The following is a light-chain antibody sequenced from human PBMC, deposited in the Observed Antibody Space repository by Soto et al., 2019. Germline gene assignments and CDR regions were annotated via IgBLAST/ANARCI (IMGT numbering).Light chain of an antibody. J-gene: IGKJ4*01. CDR1: QDIRNS. CDR3: QKYNSAPLT. Sequence: DIQMTQSPSSLSASIGDRITITCRASQDIRNSLAWYQQKPGKVPKLLIYAASTVQSGFPSRFSGSGSGTDFTLTISSLQPEDVATSSCQKYNSAPLTFGGGTEVEIK. CDR2: AAS. V-gene: IGKV1-27*01.